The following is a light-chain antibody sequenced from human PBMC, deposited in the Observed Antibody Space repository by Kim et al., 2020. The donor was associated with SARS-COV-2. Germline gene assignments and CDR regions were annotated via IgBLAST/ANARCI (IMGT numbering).Light chain of an antibody. V-gene: IGLV4-69*01. J-gene: IGLJ3*02. CDR3: QTWGTGIRV. CDR2: LNSDGSH. Sequence: QPVLTQSPSASASLGASVKLTCTLSSGHSSYAIAWHQQQPEKGPRYLMKLNSDGSHSKGDGIPDRFSGSSSGAERYLTISSLQSEDEADYYCQTWGTGIRVFGGGTLLTVL. CDR1: SGHSSYA.